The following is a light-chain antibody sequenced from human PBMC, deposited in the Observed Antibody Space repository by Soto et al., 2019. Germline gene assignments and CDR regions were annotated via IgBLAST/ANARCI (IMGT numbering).Light chain of an antibody. CDR2: WAS. CDR1: QSVLYSSN. CDR3: QQYYNTPRT. J-gene: IGKJ1*01. V-gene: IGKV4-1*01. Sequence: DIVMTQSPDSLAVSLGERATINCKSNQSVLYSSNLAWYQQKPGQPPKLLIYWASTRESGVPDRFSGSGSGTDFTLTISSLQAEDVAVYYCQQYYNTPRTFGQGTKVEIK.